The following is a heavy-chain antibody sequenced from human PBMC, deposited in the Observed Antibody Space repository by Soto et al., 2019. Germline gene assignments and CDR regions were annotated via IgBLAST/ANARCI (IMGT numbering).Heavy chain of an antibody. V-gene: IGHV1-18*01. J-gene: IGHJ5*02. CDR2: ISAYNGNT. Sequence: QVQLVQSGAEVKKPGASVKVSCKASGYTFTSYGISWVRQAPGQGLEWMGWISAYNGNTNYAQKLQGRVTMTTDTSTSTAYMELRSLRSDDTAVYYCARDHLYFIMTPVTGSWFDPWGQGTLVTVSS. CDR1: GYTFTSYG. D-gene: IGHD4-17*01. CDR3: ARDHLYFIMTPVTGSWFDP.